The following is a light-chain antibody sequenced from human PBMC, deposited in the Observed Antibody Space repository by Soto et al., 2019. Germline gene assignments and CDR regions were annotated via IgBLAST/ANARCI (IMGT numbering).Light chain of an antibody. V-gene: IGKV1-5*03. CDR2: KAS. CDR1: QSINTL. CDR3: QHCKSICT. J-gene: IGKJ2*02. Sequence: DIQMTQSLSTLAASVGDRVTITCRASQSINTLLAWYQQKPGSAPQLLIYKASTLENGVPSRFSGSGSGTEFTLTITGLQPDDFATYYCQHCKSICTFGQGTKLEIK.